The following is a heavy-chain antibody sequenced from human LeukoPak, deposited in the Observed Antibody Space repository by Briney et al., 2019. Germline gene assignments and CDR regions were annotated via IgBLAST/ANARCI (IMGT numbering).Heavy chain of an antibody. CDR2: ISDSGGST. CDR1: GFTFSNYA. J-gene: IGHJ4*02. Sequence: GGAPRISCADPGFTFSNYAMNSVRQAPGKGLEWVSAISDSGGSTYYADSVKGRFTISRDNSKNTLYLQMNSLRAEDTAVYYCAKHYWGQGTLVTVSS. V-gene: IGHV3-23*01. CDR3: AKHY.